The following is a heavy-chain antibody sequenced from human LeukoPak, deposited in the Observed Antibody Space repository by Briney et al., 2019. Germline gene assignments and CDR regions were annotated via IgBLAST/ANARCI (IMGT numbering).Heavy chain of an antibody. CDR2: IYTSGST. D-gene: IGHD3-16*02. Sequence: SETLSLTCTVSGGSISSYYWSWIRQPAGKGPEWIGRIYTSGSTNYNPSLKSRVTMSVDTSKNQFSLKLSSVTAADTAVYYCASIMRELSTDNAFDIWGQGTMVTASS. J-gene: IGHJ3*02. CDR1: GGSISSYY. V-gene: IGHV4-4*07. CDR3: ASIMRELSTDNAFDI.